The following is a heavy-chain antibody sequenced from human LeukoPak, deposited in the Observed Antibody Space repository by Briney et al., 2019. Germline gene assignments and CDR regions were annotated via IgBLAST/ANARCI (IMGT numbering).Heavy chain of an antibody. V-gene: IGHV3-74*01. CDR3: AKGPNYFDS. Sequence: GGSLRLSCAASGFTFSNYWMHWVRQAPGKGLVWVRRMNRDGSHRYYAEAVQCRFTISRDNAKNTLYLQMNSLRAEDTAMYFCAKGPNYFDSWGQGTLVTVSS. CDR1: GFTFSNYW. CDR2: MNRDGSHR. J-gene: IGHJ4*02.